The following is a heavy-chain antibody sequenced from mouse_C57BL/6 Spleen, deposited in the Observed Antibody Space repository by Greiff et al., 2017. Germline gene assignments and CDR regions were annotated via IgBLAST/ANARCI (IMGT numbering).Heavy chain of an antibody. CDR2: LHPSDSDT. V-gene: IGHV1-74*01. CDR1: GYTFTSYW. J-gene: IGHJ3*01. CDR3: ASGYYDYDPFWFAY. D-gene: IGHD2-4*01. Sequence: QVQLQQPGAELVKPGASVKVSCKASGYTFTSYWLHWVKQRPGQGLEWIGRLHPSDSDTNYNPKFKGKATLTADKPSSTAYMQLRRLTSEYSEIYYCASGYYDYDPFWFAYWGQGTLVTVSA.